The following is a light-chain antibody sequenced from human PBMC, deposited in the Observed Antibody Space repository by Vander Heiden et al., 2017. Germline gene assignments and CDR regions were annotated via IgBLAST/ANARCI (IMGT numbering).Light chain of an antibody. CDR1: QGVSSY. CDR2: DAS. CDR3: QQHSNWHSLT. Sequence: EIVLTQSPATLSLSPGERATLSCRASQGVSSYLAWYQQKPGQAPRLLIYDASNRATGIPARFSGSGYGTNFTLTISSREPEDFAVYYCQQHSNWHSLTFGGGTKVEIK. V-gene: IGKV3D-11*01. J-gene: IGKJ4*01.